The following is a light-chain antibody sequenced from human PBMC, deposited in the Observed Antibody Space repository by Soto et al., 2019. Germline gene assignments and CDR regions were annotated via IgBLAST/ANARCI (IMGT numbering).Light chain of an antibody. CDR1: SSDVGGYKY. J-gene: IGLJ2*01. Sequence: QSALTQPASVSGSPGQSITISCTGTSSDVGGYKYVSWYQQHPGKAPKLMIYDVSNRPSGVSNRFSGSKSGNTASLTISGLQAEDEDDYYCSSYTSSSTLVFGGGTKVTVL. V-gene: IGLV2-14*01. CDR3: SSYTSSSTLV. CDR2: DVS.